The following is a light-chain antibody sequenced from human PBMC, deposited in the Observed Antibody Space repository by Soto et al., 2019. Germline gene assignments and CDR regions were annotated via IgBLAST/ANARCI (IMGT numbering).Light chain of an antibody. J-gene: IGKJ1*01. CDR2: GAS. CDR3: QQYGSSPRT. Sequence: DIVLTQSPGTLSFSPGERATICFRASQSVSSNYLAWYQHKPGQAPRLVIYGASSRATGIPDRFSGSGSETDFTLTISRLEPEDFAVYYRQQYGSSPRTFGQGTKVDIK. CDR1: QSVSSNY. V-gene: IGKV3-20*01.